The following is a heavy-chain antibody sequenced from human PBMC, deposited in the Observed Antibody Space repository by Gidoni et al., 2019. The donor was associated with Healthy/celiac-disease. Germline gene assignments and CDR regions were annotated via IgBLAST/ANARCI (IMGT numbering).Heavy chain of an antibody. V-gene: IGHV1-69*01. J-gene: IGHJ6*02. CDR2: IIPIFGTA. Sequence: VQLVQPGAGVKKPGSSVKVSCKASGATFSSYAISWVRQAPGQGLEWMGGIIPIFGTANYAQKFQGRVTITADESTSTAYMELSSLRSEDTAVYYCARSPCGGDCSLTYYYYGMDVWGQGTTVTVSS. D-gene: IGHD2-21*02. CDR1: GATFSSYA. CDR3: ARSPCGGDCSLTYYYYGMDV.